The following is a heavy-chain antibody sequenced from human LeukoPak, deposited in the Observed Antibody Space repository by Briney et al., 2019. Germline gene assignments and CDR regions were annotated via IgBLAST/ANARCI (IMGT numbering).Heavy chain of an antibody. V-gene: IGHV4-34*01. Sequence: SETLSLTCAVYGGSFSGYYWSWIRQPPGKGLEWIGEINHSGSTNYNPSLKSRVTRSVDTSKNQFSLKLSSVTAADTAVYYCARGLWFSRYFDWFESWYFDLWGRGTLVTVSS. CDR2: INHSGST. CDR1: GGSFSGYY. CDR3: ARGLWFSRYFDWFESWYFDL. D-gene: IGHD3-9*01. J-gene: IGHJ2*01.